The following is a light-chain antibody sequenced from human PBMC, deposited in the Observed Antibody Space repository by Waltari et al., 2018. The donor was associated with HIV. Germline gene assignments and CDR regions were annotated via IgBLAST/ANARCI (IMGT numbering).Light chain of an antibody. V-gene: IGKV3-20*01. CDR2: GTC. Sequence: EIVLTQSPGTLSLSPGERATLSCRASQSVSSSYLAWYQQKPGQAPRLLIYGTCSRATGMPDRFSGSGSGTDFTLTISRLEPEDFAVYYCQQYGNSPRWTFGPGTKVEIK. J-gene: IGKJ1*01. CDR3: QQYGNSPRWT. CDR1: QSVSSSY.